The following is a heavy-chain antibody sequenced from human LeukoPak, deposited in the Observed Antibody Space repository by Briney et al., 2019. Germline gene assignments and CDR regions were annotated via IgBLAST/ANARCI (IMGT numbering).Heavy chain of an antibody. CDR2: IYPGDSDT. D-gene: IGHD2-21*02. V-gene: IGHV5-51*01. Sequence: GESLKISCKGSGYSFTSYWIGWVRQMPGKGLEWMGIIYPGDSDTRYRPSFQGQVTISADKSISTAYLQRSSLKASDTAMYYCALQRGAYCGGDCFGAVDYWGQGTLVTVSS. J-gene: IGHJ4*02. CDR3: ALQRGAYCGGDCFGAVDY. CDR1: GYSFTSYW.